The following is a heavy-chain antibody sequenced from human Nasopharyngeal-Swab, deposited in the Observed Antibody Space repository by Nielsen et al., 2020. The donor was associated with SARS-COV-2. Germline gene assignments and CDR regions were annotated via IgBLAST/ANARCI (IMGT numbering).Heavy chain of an antibody. D-gene: IGHD1-1*01. J-gene: IGHJ6*02. CDR1: GYTFRNFA. CDR2: LNTETGHP. V-gene: IGHV7-4-1*02. Sequence: ASVKVSCKASGYTFRNFAINWVRQAPGQGLEWMGWLNTETGHPTYAQGFTGRYVFSLDTSVSTAYLQINSLKAADTALYFCARGKTIYNIYYGMDAWGQGTTVTVSS. CDR3: ARGKTIYNIYYGMDA.